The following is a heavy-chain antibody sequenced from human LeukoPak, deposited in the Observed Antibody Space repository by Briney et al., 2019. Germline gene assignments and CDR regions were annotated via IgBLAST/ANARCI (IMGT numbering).Heavy chain of an antibody. Sequence: SETLSLTCTVSGGSISSYYWSWIRQPPGKGLVWIGYIYYSGSTNYNPSLKSRVTMSVDTSKNQFSLKLSSVTAADTAVYYCARGASDILTGYYFLGFDYWGQGTLVTVSS. CDR2: IYYSGST. CDR3: ARGASDILTGYYFLGFDY. D-gene: IGHD3-9*01. CDR1: GGSISSYY. J-gene: IGHJ4*02. V-gene: IGHV4-59*12.